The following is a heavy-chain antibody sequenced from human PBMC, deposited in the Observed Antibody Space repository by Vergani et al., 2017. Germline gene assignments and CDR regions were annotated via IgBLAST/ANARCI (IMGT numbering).Heavy chain of an antibody. CDR3: AGGGASSGLGWYFDL. D-gene: IGHD3-10*01. J-gene: IGHJ2*01. Sequence: QVQLVQSGAEVKKPGSSVKVSCKASGGTFSSYAISWVRQAPGQGLEWMGGIIPISGTANYAQKFQGRVTITADESTSTTYLELSSLRSEATAVYYCAGGGASSGLGWYFDLWGRGTLVTVSS. V-gene: IGHV1-69*01. CDR1: GGTFSSYA. CDR2: IIPISGTA.